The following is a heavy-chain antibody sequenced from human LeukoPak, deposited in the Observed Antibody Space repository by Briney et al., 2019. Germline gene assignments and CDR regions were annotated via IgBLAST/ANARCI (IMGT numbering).Heavy chain of an antibody. Sequence: GGSLRLSCAASGFTFRNYEIHWVRQAAGKGLEWVSYISSSGSTKYYADSVKGRFTISRDNAKNSLYLQMNSLRVEDTAIYYCASGIAAAGTDLDYWGQGTLVSVSS. J-gene: IGHJ4*02. D-gene: IGHD6-25*01. V-gene: IGHV3-48*03. CDR2: ISSSGSTK. CDR3: ASGIAAAGTDLDY. CDR1: GFTFRNYE.